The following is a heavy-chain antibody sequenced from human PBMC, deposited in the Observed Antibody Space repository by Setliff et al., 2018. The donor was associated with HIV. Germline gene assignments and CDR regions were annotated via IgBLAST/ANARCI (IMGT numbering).Heavy chain of an antibody. CDR3: ARSVARDYWYFGH. Sequence: PSETLSLTCTVSGDSFNNYHWSWIRQPPGEGLGFLGFFHYRGSPIYNPSLKSRVKISVDTSKNQFSLNLTSVTAADTAVYYCARSVARDYWYFGHWGRGTLVTVSS. CDR1: GDSFNNYH. J-gene: IGHJ2*01. V-gene: IGHV4-59*01. CDR2: FHYRGSP. D-gene: IGHD6-6*01.